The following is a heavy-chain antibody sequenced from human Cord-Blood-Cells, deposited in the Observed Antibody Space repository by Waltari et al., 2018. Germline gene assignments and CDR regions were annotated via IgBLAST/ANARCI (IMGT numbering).Heavy chain of an antibody. CDR2: IIPIFGTA. D-gene: IGHD6-6*01. Sequence: QVQLVQSGAEVRQPGASVKVSCKASGRTFSPYSIRSVRQAPGQGLEWMGGIIPIFGTANYAQKFQGRVTITADESTSTAYMELSSLRSEDTAVYYCAREASSSSGDYYYGMDVWGQGTTVTVSS. J-gene: IGHJ6*02. CDR1: GRTFSPYS. CDR3: AREASSSSGDYYYGMDV. V-gene: IGHV1-69*01.